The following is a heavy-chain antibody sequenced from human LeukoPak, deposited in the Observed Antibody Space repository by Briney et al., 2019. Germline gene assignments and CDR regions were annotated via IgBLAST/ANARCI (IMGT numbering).Heavy chain of an antibody. CDR2: IYPGDSDT. J-gene: IGHJ6*02. V-gene: IGHV5-51*01. CDR3: ARRNTVSWPGMDV. Sequence: AGESLKISCQGSGYNFTSYWIGWVRQMPGKGLEWMGIIYPGDSDTRYSPSFQGQVTISADKSISTAYLQWSSLKASDTAMYYCARRNTVSWPGMDVWGQGTTVTVSS. CDR1: GYNFTSYW. D-gene: IGHD4-17*01.